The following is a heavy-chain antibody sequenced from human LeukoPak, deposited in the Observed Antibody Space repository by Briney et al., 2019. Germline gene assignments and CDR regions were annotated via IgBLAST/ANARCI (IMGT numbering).Heavy chain of an antibody. CDR1: GGTFSSYA. V-gene: IGHV1-69*05. J-gene: IGHJ6*03. CDR2: IIPIFGTA. CDR3: ASPSVAALSYYYYYMDV. D-gene: IGHD6-6*01. Sequence: GASVKVSCKASGGTFSSYAISWVRQAPGQGLEWMGGIIPIFGTANYAQKFQGRVTITTDESTSTAYMELSSLRSEDTAVYYCASPSVAALSYYYYYMDVWGKGTTVTVSS.